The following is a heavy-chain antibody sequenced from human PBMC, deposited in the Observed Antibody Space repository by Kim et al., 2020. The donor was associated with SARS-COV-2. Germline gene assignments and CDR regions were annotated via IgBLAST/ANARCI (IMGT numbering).Heavy chain of an antibody. Sequence: SVKVSCKASGDTFRRHHISWVRQAPGQGLEWVGGIIPVFGMSKYAEKFQGRVTITADDSTTTAYMELSSLRSEDTAVYYCARVVCSGTSCSNGAESYVDDWGQGTLVTVSP. J-gene: IGHJ4*02. CDR3: ARVVCSGTSCSNGAESYVDD. CDR2: IIPVFGMS. V-gene: IGHV1-69*13. CDR1: GDTFRRHH. D-gene: IGHD2-2*01.